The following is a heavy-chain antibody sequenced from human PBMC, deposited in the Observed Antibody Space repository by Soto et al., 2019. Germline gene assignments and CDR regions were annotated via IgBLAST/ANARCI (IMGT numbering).Heavy chain of an antibody. J-gene: IGHJ4*02. CDR2: ISWNSGSI. D-gene: IGHD3-22*01. Sequence: PGGSLRLSCAASGFTFSSYSMNWVRQAPGKGLEWVSSISWNSGSIGYADSVKGRFTISRDNAKNSLYLQMNSLRDEDTAVYYCARDYYDSSGYNSPHDYWGQGTLVTVSS. V-gene: IGHV3-21*01. CDR1: GFTFSSYS. CDR3: ARDYYDSSGYNSPHDY.